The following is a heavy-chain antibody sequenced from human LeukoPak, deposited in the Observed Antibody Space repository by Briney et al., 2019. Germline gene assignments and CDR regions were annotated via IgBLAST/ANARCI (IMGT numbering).Heavy chain of an antibody. Sequence: SETLSLTCAVSDYSISSGYYWGWIRQPPGKGLEWIGSIYHSGNTYYNPSLKSRVTISVDTPKNQFSLKLTSVTAADTAVYYCARHFYYGKYYFDHWGQGTLVTVSS. CDR3: ARHFYYGKYYFDH. CDR1: DYSISSGYY. V-gene: IGHV4-38-2*01. J-gene: IGHJ4*02. CDR2: IYHSGNT. D-gene: IGHD3-10*01.